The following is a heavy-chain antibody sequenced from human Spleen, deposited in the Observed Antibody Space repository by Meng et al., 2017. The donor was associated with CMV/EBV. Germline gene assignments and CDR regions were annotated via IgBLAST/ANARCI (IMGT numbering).Heavy chain of an antibody. J-gene: IGHJ4*02. V-gene: IGHV4-31*02. D-gene: IGHD3-22*01. CDR2: IHYSGST. Sequence: VGYFWSWLRPHPEKGLEWMGYIHYSGSTYYNPSLKSRVTISVDTSNSHFSLKLSSVTAADTAVYFCARAEANYYDGSGYLTRFDSWGQGTLVTVSS. CDR1: VGYF. CDR3: ARAEANYYDGSGYLTRFDS.